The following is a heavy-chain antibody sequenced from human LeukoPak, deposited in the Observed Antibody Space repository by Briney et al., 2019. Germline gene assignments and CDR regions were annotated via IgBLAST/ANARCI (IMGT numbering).Heavy chain of an antibody. J-gene: IGHJ6*03. CDR1: GFTFSSYA. V-gene: IGHV3-23*01. CDR2: ISGSGGST. CDR3: AKAHSSSMYYYYYMDV. Sequence: GGFLRLSCADSGFTFSSYAMSSVRQAPGKGLEWVSAISGSGGSTYYADSVKGRFTISRDNSKNTLYLQMNSLRAEDTAVYYCAKAHSSSMYYYYYMDVWGKGTTATVSS. D-gene: IGHD6-6*01.